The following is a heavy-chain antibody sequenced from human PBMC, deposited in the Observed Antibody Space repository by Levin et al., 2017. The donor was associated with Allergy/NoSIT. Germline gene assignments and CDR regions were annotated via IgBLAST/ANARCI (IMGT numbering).Heavy chain of an antibody. Sequence: SETLSLTCAVYGGSFSGYYWSWIRQPPGKGLEWIGEINHSGSTNYNPSLKSRVTISVDTSKNQFSLKLSSVTAADTAVYYCARGRSPHTVTTLPLNYYFDYWGQGTLVTVSS. CDR2: INHSGST. CDR3: ARGRSPHTVTTLPLNYYFDY. CDR1: GGSFSGYY. V-gene: IGHV4-34*01. D-gene: IGHD4-17*01. J-gene: IGHJ4*02.